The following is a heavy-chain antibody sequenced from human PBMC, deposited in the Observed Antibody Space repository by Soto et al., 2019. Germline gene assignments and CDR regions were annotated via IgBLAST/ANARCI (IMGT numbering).Heavy chain of an antibody. V-gene: IGHV3-74*03. CDR3: ARHKRDLRFLEWSYYFDY. J-gene: IGHJ4*02. Sequence: GGSLRLSCAASGFTISNYWMHWVRQAPGKGLVWVSRINNDGSRKTYADSVKGRFTISRDNSKNTLYLQMNSLRAEDTAVYYCARHKRDLRFLEWSYYFDYWGQGTLVTVSS. CDR2: INNDGSRK. CDR1: GFTISNYW. D-gene: IGHD3-3*01.